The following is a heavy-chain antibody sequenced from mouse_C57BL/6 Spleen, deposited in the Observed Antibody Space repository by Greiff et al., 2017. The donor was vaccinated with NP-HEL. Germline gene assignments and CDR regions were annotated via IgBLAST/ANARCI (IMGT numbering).Heavy chain of an antibody. CDR1: GYTFTSYW. D-gene: IGHD1-1*01. V-gene: IGHV1-69*01. CDR3: ARRGIYYYGNYAMDY. CDR2: IDPSDSYT. Sequence: QLQQPGAELVMPGASVKLSCKASGYTFTSYWMHWVKQRPGQGLEWIGEIDPSDSYTNYNQKFKGKSTLTVDKSSSTAYMQLSSLTSDDSAVYYCARRGIYYYGNYAMDYWGQGTSVTVSS. J-gene: IGHJ4*01.